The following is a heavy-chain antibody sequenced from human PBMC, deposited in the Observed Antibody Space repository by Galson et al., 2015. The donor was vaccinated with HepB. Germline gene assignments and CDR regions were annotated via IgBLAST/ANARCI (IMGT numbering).Heavy chain of an antibody. V-gene: IGHV3-23*01. Sequence: SLRLSCAASGFTFSSYAMSWVRQAPGKGLEWVSAISGSGGSTYYADSVKGRFTISRDNSKNTLYLQMNSLRAEDTAVYYCAKVHYSSGWYSAEYFQHWGQGTLVTVSS. CDR2: ISGSGGST. CDR1: GFTFSSYA. CDR3: AKVHYSSGWYSAEYFQH. D-gene: IGHD6-19*01. J-gene: IGHJ1*01.